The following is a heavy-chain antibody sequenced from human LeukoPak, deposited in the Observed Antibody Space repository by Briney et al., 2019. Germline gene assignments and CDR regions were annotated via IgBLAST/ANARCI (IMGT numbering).Heavy chain of an antibody. J-gene: IGHJ4*02. D-gene: IGHD3-9*01. CDR2: IYQSGST. V-gene: IGHV4-30-2*01. CDR3: ARGGRYFDWPYFDY. Sequence: SQTLSLTCAVSGVSISSGGYSWSWLRQPPGKGLECIGYIYQSGSTYYNPSLKSRVTISPDRSKNQFSLKLSSVTAADTAVYYCARGGRYFDWPYFDYWDQGTLVTVSS. CDR1: GVSISSGGYS.